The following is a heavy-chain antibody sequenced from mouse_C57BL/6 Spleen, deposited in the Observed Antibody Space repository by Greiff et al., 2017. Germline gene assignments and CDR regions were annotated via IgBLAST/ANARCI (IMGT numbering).Heavy chain of an antibody. J-gene: IGHJ4*01. CDR1: GFTFSSYA. V-gene: IGHV5-4*01. D-gene: IGHD1-1*02. CDR2: ISDGGSYT. Sequence: DVMLVESGGGLVKPGGSLKLSCAASGFTFSSYAMSWVRQTPEKRLEWVATISDGGSYTYYPDNVKGRFTISRDNAKNNLYLQMSHLKSEDTAMYYCARDGGSAMDYWGQGTSVTVSS. CDR3: ARDGGSAMDY.